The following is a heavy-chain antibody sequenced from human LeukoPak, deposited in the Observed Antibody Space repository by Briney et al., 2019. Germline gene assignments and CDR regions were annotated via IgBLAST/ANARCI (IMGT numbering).Heavy chain of an antibody. Sequence: PGGSLRLSCAASGFTFGSYGMHWVRQAPGKGLEWVAVIWYDGSNKYYADSVKGRFTISRDNSKNTLYLQMNSLRAEDTAVYYRAKDGGTVDIVATIAYYFDYWGQGTLVTVSS. CDR3: AKDGGTVDIVATIAYYFDY. CDR2: IWYDGSNK. V-gene: IGHV3-33*06. D-gene: IGHD5-12*01. J-gene: IGHJ4*02. CDR1: GFTFGSYG.